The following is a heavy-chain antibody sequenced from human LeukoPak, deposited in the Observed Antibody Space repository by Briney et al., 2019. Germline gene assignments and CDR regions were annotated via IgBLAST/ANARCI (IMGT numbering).Heavy chain of an antibody. D-gene: IGHD2-15*01. Sequence: PSETLSLTCTVSGGSIISSSYYWGWIRQPPGKGLEWIGSIYYSGSTYYNPSLKSRVTITVDTSKNQFSLKLSSVTAADTAVYYCASEICSGGSCYSGYYYGMDVWGQGTTVTVSS. J-gene: IGHJ6*02. CDR3: ASEICSGGSCYSGYYYGMDV. CDR2: IYYSGST. CDR1: GGSIISSSYY. V-gene: IGHV4-39*07.